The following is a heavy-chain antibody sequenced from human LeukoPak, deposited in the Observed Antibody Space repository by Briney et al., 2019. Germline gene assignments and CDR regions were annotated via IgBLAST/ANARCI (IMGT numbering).Heavy chain of an antibody. CDR2: IKQDGSEK. J-gene: IGHJ3*02. Sequence: GGSLRLSCAASQFTFTKYWMTWVRQAPGKGPEWVASIKQDGSEKSYVDSVKGRFTISRDNAGTSLSLQMNSLRAEDTAVYYCATHCSSISCSLATFDIWGQGTMVTVSS. V-gene: IGHV3-7*01. CDR3: ATHCSSISCSLATFDI. D-gene: IGHD2-2*01. CDR1: QFTFTKYW.